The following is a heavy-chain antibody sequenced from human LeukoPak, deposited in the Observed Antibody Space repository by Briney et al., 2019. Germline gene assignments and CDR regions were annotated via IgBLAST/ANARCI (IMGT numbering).Heavy chain of an antibody. CDR2: IYSSGTT. Sequence: PSETLSLTCTVSGGSISSYYWSWIRQPAGKGLEWIGRIYSSGTTTYNPSLKSRVTMSVDTSKKQFFLKLTSVTAADTAVYYCARDLNYYDSGSFDYWGQGTLVTVSS. D-gene: IGHD3-10*01. CDR3: ARDLNYYDSGSFDY. J-gene: IGHJ4*02. V-gene: IGHV4-4*07. CDR1: GGSISSYY.